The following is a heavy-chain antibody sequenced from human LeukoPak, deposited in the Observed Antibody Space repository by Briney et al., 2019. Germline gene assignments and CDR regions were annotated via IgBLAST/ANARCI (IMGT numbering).Heavy chain of an antibody. CDR3: ARAGYGSGSYSFDP. CDR2: IYTSGST. Sequence: SETLSLTCTVSGGSISSYYWSWIRQPAGKGLEWIGRIYTSGSTNYNPSLKSRVTMSVDTSKNQFSLELSSVTAADTAVYYCARAGYGSGSYSFDPWGQGTLVTVSS. CDR1: GGSISSYY. D-gene: IGHD3-10*01. V-gene: IGHV4-4*07. J-gene: IGHJ5*02.